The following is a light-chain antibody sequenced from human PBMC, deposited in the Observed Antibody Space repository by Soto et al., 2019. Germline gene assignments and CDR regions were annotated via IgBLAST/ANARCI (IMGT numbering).Light chain of an antibody. CDR1: QSISSW. Sequence: DIQMTQSPSTLSASVGDRVTITCRASQSISSWLAWYQQKPGKAPKLLIYKASSLESGGPSRVSGSGSGTEFTLTISSLQPDDFASYYCQQYNSYSFGQGTKVEIK. CDR3: QQYNSYS. J-gene: IGKJ1*01. CDR2: KAS. V-gene: IGKV1-5*03.